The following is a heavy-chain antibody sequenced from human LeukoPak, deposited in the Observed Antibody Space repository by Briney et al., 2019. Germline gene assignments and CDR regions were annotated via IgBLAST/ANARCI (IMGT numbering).Heavy chain of an antibody. CDR2: INPNSGGT. V-gene: IGHV1-2*06. Sequence: ASVKVSCKASGYTFTGYYMHWVRQAPGPGLEWMGRINPNSGGTNYAQKFQGRVTMTRDTSISTAYMELSRLRSDDTAVYYCARLSSSCPHSSSHFDYWGQGTLVTVSS. D-gene: IGHD6-6*01. CDR1: GYTFTGYY. CDR3: ARLSSSCPHSSSHFDY. J-gene: IGHJ4*02.